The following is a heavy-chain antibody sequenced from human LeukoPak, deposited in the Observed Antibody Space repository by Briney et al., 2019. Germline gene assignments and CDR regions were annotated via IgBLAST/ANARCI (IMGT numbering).Heavy chain of an antibody. J-gene: IGHJ6*02. CDR1: GGSFSGYY. CDR3: ARAQYYYGSGSSYYGMDV. Sequence: SETLSLTCAVYGGSFSGYYWSWIRQPPGKGLEWIGEINHSGSTNDNPSLKSRVTISVDTSKNQFSLKLSSVTAADTAVYYCARAQYYYGSGSSYYGMDVWGQGTTVTVSS. D-gene: IGHD3-10*01. CDR2: INHSGST. V-gene: IGHV4-34*01.